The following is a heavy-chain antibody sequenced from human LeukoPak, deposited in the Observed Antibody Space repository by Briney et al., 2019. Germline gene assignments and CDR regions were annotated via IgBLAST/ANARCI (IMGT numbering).Heavy chain of an antibody. J-gene: IGHJ1*01. Sequence: ASVTVSCKASGYTFTGYYMHWVRQAPGQGVEWMGWINPNSGGTNYAQKFQGRVTMTRDTSISTAYMELSRLRSDDTAVYYCARGIYYYDSSGRNEYFQHWGQGTLVTVSS. CDR3: ARGIYYYDSSGRNEYFQH. V-gene: IGHV1-2*02. D-gene: IGHD3-22*01. CDR1: GYTFTGYY. CDR2: INPNSGGT.